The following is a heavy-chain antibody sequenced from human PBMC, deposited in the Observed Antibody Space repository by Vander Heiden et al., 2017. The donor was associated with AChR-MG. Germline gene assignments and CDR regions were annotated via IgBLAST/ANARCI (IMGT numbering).Heavy chain of an antibody. J-gene: IGHJ6*02. CDR1: GYTFTRYD. CDR3: ARVNSGSYYYYYFYGMDV. V-gene: IGHV1-8*01. Sequence: QVQPVQSGAEVKKPGASVKVSCKASGYTFTRYDINWVRQATGQGLEWMGWMNPNSGNTGYAQKFQGRVTMTRNTSISTAYMELSSLRSEDTAVYYCARVNSGSYYYYYFYGMDVWGQGTTVTVSS. CDR2: MNPNSGNT. D-gene: IGHD1-26*01.